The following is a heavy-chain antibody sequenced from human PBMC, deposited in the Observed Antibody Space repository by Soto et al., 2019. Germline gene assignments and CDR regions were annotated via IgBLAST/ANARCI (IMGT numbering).Heavy chain of an antibody. V-gene: IGHV4-59*08. D-gene: IGHD3-10*01. CDR3: ASITMVRGALYYFDY. J-gene: IGHJ4*02. CDR1: GGSSSSYY. Sequence: SETLPHTCTVSGGSSSSYYWSWIRQPPGKGLEWIGYIYYSGSTNYNPSLKSRVTISVDTSKNQFSLKLSSVTAADTAVYYCASITMVRGALYYFDYWGQGTLVTVSS. CDR2: IYYSGST.